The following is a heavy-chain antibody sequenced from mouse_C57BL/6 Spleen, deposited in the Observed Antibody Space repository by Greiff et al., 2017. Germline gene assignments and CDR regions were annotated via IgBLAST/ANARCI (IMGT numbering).Heavy chain of an antibody. V-gene: IGHV2-2*01. CDR3: AKLWSHEGSAMDY. Sequence: QVQLKESGPGLVQPSQSLSITCTVSGFSFTSYGVHWVRQSPGKGLEWLGVILRGGSTDYNAAFISRLSISTDNATSQVFFKMNSLQADDTAIYYCAKLWSHEGSAMDYWGQGTSVTVSS. CDR2: ILRGGST. CDR1: GFSFTSYG. D-gene: IGHD1-1*02. J-gene: IGHJ4*01.